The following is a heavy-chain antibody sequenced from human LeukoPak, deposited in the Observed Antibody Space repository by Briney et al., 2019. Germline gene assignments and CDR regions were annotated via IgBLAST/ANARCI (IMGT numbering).Heavy chain of an antibody. D-gene: IGHD3-10*01. V-gene: IGHV1-18*04. CDR3: ARESLWFGELPFEY. Sequence: ASVKVSCKASGYTFTSYGISWVRLPHGQGLEWMGLTSASNGNTNYAQTLQGRVTMTTDTSTSTAYIKLRSLRSDDTAVYYCARESLWFGELPFEYWGQGPRVTVSS. J-gene: IGHJ4*02. CDR2: TSASNGNT. CDR1: GYTFTSYG.